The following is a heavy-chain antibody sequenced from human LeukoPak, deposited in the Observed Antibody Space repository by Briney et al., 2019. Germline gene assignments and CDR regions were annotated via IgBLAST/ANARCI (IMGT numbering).Heavy chain of an antibody. CDR2: IYNNGNA. D-gene: IGHD2-2*01. J-gene: IGHJ3*01. CDR3: ARGLVAPSATT. CDR1: GGSISSGGDF. V-gene: IGHV4-31*03. Sequence: SETLSLTCTVSGGSISSGGDFWTWIRQLPEKGLEWIGYIYNNGNAYYNPSLKSRITISVDTSRNQFSLKLSSVTAADTAVYYCARGLVAPSATTWGQGTTVTVSS.